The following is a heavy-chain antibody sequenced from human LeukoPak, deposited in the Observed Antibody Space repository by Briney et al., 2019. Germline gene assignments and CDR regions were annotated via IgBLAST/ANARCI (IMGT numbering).Heavy chain of an antibody. D-gene: IGHD6-13*01. V-gene: IGHV4-59*08. Sequence: PSETLSLTCTVSGDSISSYYWTWIRQPPGKGLDWIGYIYYSGSTNYNPSLKSRVIISVDTSKNQFSLRLSSVTAADTAVYYCARSIAAAGKSFDYWGQGTLVTVSS. CDR1: GDSISSYY. CDR2: IYYSGST. CDR3: ARSIAAAGKSFDY. J-gene: IGHJ4*02.